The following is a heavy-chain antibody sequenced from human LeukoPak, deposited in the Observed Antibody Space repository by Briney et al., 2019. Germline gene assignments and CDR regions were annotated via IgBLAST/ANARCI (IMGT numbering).Heavy chain of an antibody. D-gene: IGHD2/OR15-2a*01. J-gene: IGHJ4*02. CDR3: ARGTTAFDY. V-gene: IGHV3-23*01. Sequence: PGGSLRLSCAASGFTSSSYAMSWVRQAPGKGLEWVSAISGSGGSTYYADSVKGRFTISRDNAKNSLYLQMNSLRAEDTAVYYCARGTTAFDYWGQGTLVTVSS. CDR1: GFTSSSYA. CDR2: ISGSGGST.